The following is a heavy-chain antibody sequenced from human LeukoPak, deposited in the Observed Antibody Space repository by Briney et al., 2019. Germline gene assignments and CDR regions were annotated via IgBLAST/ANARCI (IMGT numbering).Heavy chain of an antibody. V-gene: IGHV3-7*01. CDR1: GFTFSSYW. Sequence: GGSLRLSCTASSGFTFSSYWMNWVRQAPGEGLEWVANIKQDGSEKHYVDSVKGRFTISRDNAKNSLFLQMNSLRAEDTAVYYCAGAPYYRHGTGVSWGVNSWGQGTLVTVSS. J-gene: IGHJ4*02. CDR3: AGAPYYRHGTGVSWGVNS. D-gene: IGHD2-8*02. CDR2: IKQDGSEK.